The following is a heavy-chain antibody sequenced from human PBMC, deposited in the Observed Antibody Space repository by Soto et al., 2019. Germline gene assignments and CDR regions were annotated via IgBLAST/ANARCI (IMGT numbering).Heavy chain of an antibody. Sequence: QVQLVESGGGVVQPGKSLRLSCAASGFTFSSYAMHWVRQAPGKGLEWVAVISYDGSNKYYADSVKGRFTISRDNSKNTLYVHMNSLRAEDTAVYYCAKAFREASPVEEDWFDPWGQGTLVTVSS. D-gene: IGHD3-10*01. J-gene: IGHJ5*02. CDR3: AKAFREASPVEEDWFDP. CDR1: GFTFSSYA. V-gene: IGHV3-30*18. CDR2: ISYDGSNK.